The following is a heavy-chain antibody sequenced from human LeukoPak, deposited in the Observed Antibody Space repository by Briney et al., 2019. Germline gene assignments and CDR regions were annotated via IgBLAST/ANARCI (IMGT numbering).Heavy chain of an antibody. CDR2: IKSKTDGGTT. CDR3: TAREMSGGDY. V-gene: IGHV3-15*01. CDR1: VFTFSNAW. Sequence: PGGSLRLSCAAYVFTFSNAWMSWVRQAPGKGLEWVGRIKSKTDGGTTDYAAPVKGRFTISRDDSKNTLYLQMNSLKTEDTAVYYCTAREMSGGDYWGQGTLVTVSS. J-gene: IGHJ4*02. D-gene: IGHD5-24*01.